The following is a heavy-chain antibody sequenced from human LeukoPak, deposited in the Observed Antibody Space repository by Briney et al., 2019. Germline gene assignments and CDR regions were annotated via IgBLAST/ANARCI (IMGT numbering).Heavy chain of an antibody. J-gene: IGHJ4*02. CDR2: MSPNSGDT. CDR3: ARGPPNWGYDY. Sequence: ASVKVSCKASGYTFTSYDFNWVRQATGQRPEWMGWMSPNSGDTGYAQKFQDRVTMTRNTSISTAYMELSSLRSDDTAVYYCARGPPNWGYDYWGPGTLVIVSS. V-gene: IGHV1-8*01. D-gene: IGHD7-27*01. CDR1: GYTFTSYD.